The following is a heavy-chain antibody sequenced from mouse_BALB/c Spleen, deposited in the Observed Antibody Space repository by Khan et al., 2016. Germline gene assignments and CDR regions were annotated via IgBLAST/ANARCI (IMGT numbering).Heavy chain of an antibody. CDR2: ISYSGST. CDR3: ASHTVVEGYFDY. Sequence: VQLKESGPGLVKPSQSLSLTCTVTGYSITSDYAWNWIRQFPGNKLEWMGYISYSGSTSYNPSLKSRISITRDTSKNQFFLQLNSVTTEDTATYYCASHTVVEGYFDYWGQGTTLTVSS. J-gene: IGHJ2*01. V-gene: IGHV3-2*02. D-gene: IGHD1-1*01. CDR1: GYSITSDYA.